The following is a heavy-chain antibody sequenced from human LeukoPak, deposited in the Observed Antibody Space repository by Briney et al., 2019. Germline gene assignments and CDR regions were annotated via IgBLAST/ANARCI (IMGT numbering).Heavy chain of an antibody. V-gene: IGHV3-48*04. J-gene: IGHJ6*03. CDR2: ISSSSSTI. Sequence: PGGSLRLSCAASGFTFSSYSMNWVRQAPGKGLEWVSYISSSSSTIYYADSVKGRFTISRDNAKNSLYLQMNSLRAEDTAVYYCARCYSPFPDTISDLYYYYYMDVWGRGTTVTVSS. CDR1: GFTFSSYS. D-gene: IGHD2-2*02. CDR3: ARCYSPFPDTISDLYYYYYMDV.